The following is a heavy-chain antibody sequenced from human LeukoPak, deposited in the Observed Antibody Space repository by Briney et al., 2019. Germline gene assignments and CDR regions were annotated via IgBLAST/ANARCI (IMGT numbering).Heavy chain of an antibody. CDR1: GGSISSGGYY. CDR2: IYYSGST. CDR3: ARSSGSYYYFDY. Sequence: SETLSLTCTVSGGSISSGGYYWSWIRQHPGKGLEWIGYIYYSGSTYYNPSLKSRVTISVDTSKNQFSLKLSSVTAADTAVYSCARSSGSYYYFDYWGQGTLVTVSS. D-gene: IGHD1-26*01. J-gene: IGHJ4*02. V-gene: IGHV4-31*03.